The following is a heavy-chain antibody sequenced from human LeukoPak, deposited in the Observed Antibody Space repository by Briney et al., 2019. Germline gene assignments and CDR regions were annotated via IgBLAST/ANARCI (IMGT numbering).Heavy chain of an antibody. CDR2: IIPIFGTA. J-gene: IGHJ3*02. D-gene: IGHD2-21*02. CDR1: GGTFSSYA. V-gene: IGHV1-69*13. CDR3: ARSVVVTGHDAFDI. Sequence: ASVKVSCKASGGTFSSYAISWVRQAPGQGLEWMGGIIPIFGTANYAQKFQGRVTITADESTSTAYMELSSLRSEDTAVYYCARSVVVTGHDAFDIWGQGTMVTVSS.